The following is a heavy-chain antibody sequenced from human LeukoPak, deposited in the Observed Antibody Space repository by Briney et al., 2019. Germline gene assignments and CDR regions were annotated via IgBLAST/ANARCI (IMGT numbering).Heavy chain of an antibody. CDR2: ISAYNGNT. CDR1: GYTFTSYG. Sequence: GASVKVSCKASGYTFTSYGISWVRQAPGQGLEWMGWISAYNGNTNYAQKLQGRVTMTTDTSTSTAYMELRSLGSDDTAVYYCARDPFPYYYYGMDVWGQGTTVTVSS. CDR3: ARDPFPYYYYGMDV. V-gene: IGHV1-18*01. J-gene: IGHJ6*02.